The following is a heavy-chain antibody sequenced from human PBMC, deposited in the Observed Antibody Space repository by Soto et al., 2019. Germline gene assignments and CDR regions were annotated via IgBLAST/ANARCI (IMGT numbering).Heavy chain of an antibody. J-gene: IGHJ4*02. CDR2: ISGSGGST. V-gene: IGHV3-23*01. D-gene: IGHD3-10*02. Sequence: GGSLRLSCAASGFTFSSYAMSWVRQAPGKGLEWVSAISGSGGSTYYADSVKGRFTISRDNSKNTLYLQMNSLRAEDTAVYYCAKGPARFGEFGDFDYWGQGTLVTVSS. CDR3: AKGPARFGEFGDFDY. CDR1: GFTFSSYA.